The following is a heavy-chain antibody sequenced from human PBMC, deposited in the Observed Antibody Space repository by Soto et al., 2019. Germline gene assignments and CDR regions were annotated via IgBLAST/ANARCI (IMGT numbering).Heavy chain of an antibody. CDR1: RDSVSNNTAA. J-gene: IGHJ4*02. CDR3: ARVLYGDPFDY. D-gene: IGHD4-17*01. CDR2: TYYRSKWYN. V-gene: IGHV6-1*01. Sequence: PSQTPSLTCAISRDSVSNNTAASNWIRQSPSRGLEGLGRTYYRSKWYNDDAVSVKSRITINPDTSKNQFSLQLNSVTPEDTAVYYCARVLYGDPFDYWGPGTLVTVSS.